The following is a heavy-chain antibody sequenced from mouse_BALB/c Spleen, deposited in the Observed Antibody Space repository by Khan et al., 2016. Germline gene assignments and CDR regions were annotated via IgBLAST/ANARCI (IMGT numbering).Heavy chain of an antibody. CDR1: GYTFTNYG. D-gene: IGHD2-4*01. CDR3: ARGEYDYGGFVY. Sequence: IQLVQSGPELKKPGETVKISCKASGYTFTNYGMNWVKQAPGKDLKWMGWINTNTGVPRFAEEFKGHFAFSLESSANTAYLQINNVKDEDTAAYFCARGEYDYGGFVYWGQGTLVTVST. CDR2: INTNTGVP. V-gene: IGHV9-3*02. J-gene: IGHJ3*01.